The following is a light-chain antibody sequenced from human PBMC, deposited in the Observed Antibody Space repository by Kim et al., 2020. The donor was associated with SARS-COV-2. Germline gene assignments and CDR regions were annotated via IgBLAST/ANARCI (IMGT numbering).Light chain of an antibody. CDR3: SSYTSSSRV. V-gene: IGLV2-14*01. J-gene: IGLJ3*02. Sequence: LTQPASVSGSPGQSITISCTGTSSDVGGYNYVSWYQQHPGKAPKLMIYDVSKRPSGVSNRFSGSNSGNTASLTISGLQAEDEADYYCSSYTSSSRVFGGGTQLTVL. CDR1: SSDVGGYNY. CDR2: DVS.